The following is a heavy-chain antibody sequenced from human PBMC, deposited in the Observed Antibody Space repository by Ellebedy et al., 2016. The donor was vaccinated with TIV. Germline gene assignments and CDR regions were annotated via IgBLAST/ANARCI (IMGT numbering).Heavy chain of an antibody. D-gene: IGHD2-21*02. CDR1: GGSISSSVYY. CDR3: SRHRTRTVVATAVFDY. V-gene: IGHV4-39*01. CDR2: IYYSGST. J-gene: IGHJ4*02. Sequence: MPSETLSLTCTVSGGSISSSVYYRGWIRQPPGKGLEWIGSIYYSGSTHYNPSLKSQITISLDTAKNQVSLRLDSVTAADTAIYYCSRHRTRTVVATAVFDYWGQGSLVTVSS.